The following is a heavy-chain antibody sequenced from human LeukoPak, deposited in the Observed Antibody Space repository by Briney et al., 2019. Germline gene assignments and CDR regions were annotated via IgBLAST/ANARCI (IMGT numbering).Heavy chain of an antibody. CDR3: ARASGDGYTFDY. D-gene: IGHD5-24*01. Sequence: GASVKVSCKASGYTFTSYDINWVRQATGQGLEWMGWMNPNSGNTGYAQKFQGRVTMTRDTSISTAYMELSRLRSDDTAVYYCARASGDGYTFDYWGQGTLVTVSS. V-gene: IGHV1-8*01. CDR1: GYTFTSYD. CDR2: MNPNSGNT. J-gene: IGHJ4*02.